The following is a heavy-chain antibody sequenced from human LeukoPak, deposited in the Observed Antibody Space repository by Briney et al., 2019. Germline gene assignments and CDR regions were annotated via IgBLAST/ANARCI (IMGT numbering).Heavy chain of an antibody. Sequence: ASVKVSCKASGYTLTSYGFSWVRQAPGQGLEWMGWISGYNGNTNYAQKLQGRVTMTTDTAMSTAYMELRSLRSDDTAVYYCARDWGYSDYSIGNYWGQGTLVTVSS. V-gene: IGHV1-18*01. J-gene: IGHJ4*02. D-gene: IGHD4-11*01. CDR3: ARDWGYSDYSIGNY. CDR2: ISGYNGNT. CDR1: GYTLTSYG.